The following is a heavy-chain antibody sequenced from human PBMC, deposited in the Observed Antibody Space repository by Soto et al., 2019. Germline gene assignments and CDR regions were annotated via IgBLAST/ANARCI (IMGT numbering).Heavy chain of an antibody. D-gene: IGHD6-13*01. J-gene: IGHJ4*02. CDR3: ARDRRQQLVPLDY. V-gene: IGHV3-30-3*01. CDR1: GFKFSSFA. Sequence: GGSLRLSYAASGFKFSSFAMHWVRQAPGKGLEWVSAISYDGSHKYYADSVQGRFTISRDNSKNTLYLQMNSLRPEDTAVYYCARDRRQQLVPLDYWGQGTLVTVSS. CDR2: ISYDGSHK.